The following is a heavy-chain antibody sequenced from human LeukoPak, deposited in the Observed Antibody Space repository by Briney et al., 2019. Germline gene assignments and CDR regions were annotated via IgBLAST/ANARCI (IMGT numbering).Heavy chain of an antibody. V-gene: IGHV3-74*01. Sequence: PGGSLRLSCVVSGFTFSDNWMHWVRQTPGKGLVWVSRINSDGSNTNYAGSVKGRFTISRDNAKNTLYLQMNSLRVEDTAVYYCASGYARSARHQSDFWGQGTVVTVSP. CDR2: INSDGSNT. J-gene: IGHJ4*02. CDR3: ASGYARSARHQSDF. D-gene: IGHD5-12*01. CDR1: GFTFSDNW.